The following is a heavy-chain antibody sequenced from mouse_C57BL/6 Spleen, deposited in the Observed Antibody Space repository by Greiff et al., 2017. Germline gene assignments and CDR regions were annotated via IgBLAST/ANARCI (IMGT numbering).Heavy chain of an antibody. V-gene: IGHV1-52*01. Sequence: QVQLQQPGAELVRPGSSVKLSCKASGYTFTSYWMHWVKQRPIQGLEWIGNIDPSDSETHYNQKFKDKATLTVDKSSSTAYMQLSSLTSEDAAVYYCALITTVVATVDYWGQGTTRTVSS. CDR1: GYTFTSYW. D-gene: IGHD1-1*01. J-gene: IGHJ2*01. CDR3: ALITTVVATVDY. CDR2: IDPSDSET.